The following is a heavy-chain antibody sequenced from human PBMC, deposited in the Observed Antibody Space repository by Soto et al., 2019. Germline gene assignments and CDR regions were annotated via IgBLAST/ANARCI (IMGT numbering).Heavy chain of an antibody. D-gene: IGHD2-15*01. CDR2: VYYTGST. J-gene: IGHJ4*02. CDR3: ARHTPAISISDH. Sequence: PSETLSLTCTVSGGSINNYYWTWIRQPPGKGLEWIGYVYYTGSTSYNPSLKSRVTISLDTSKNQFSLKLSSVTAADTAVYYCARHTPAISISDHWGQGTLVTVSS. V-gene: IGHV4-59*08. CDR1: GGSINNYY.